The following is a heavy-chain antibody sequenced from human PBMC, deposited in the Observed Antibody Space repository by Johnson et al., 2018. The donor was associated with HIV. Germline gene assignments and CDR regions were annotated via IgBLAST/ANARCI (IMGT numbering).Heavy chain of an antibody. Sequence: QVQLVESGGGVVQPGRSLRLSCAASGFTFSSYGMHWVRQAPGKGLEWVAVIYSGGSTYYADSVKGRFTISRDNSKNTLYLQMNSLRAEDTAVYYCANLAGSDAFDIWGQGTMVTVSS. V-gene: IGHV3-NL1*01. CDR1: GFTFSSYG. D-gene: IGHD3-10*01. J-gene: IGHJ3*02. CDR3: ANLAGSDAFDI. CDR2: IYSGGST.